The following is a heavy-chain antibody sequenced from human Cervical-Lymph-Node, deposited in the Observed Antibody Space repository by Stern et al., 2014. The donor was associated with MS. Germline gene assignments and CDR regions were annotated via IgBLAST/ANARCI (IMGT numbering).Heavy chain of an antibody. Sequence: VKLVESGAEVKKPGESLKISCKLSGYSFTIYYIAWVRQMPGKGLDWMGFIYPYDSDTTCSPSFQGQVTISADKSITTAYLQWSSLRASDTAMYYCARHVQGFDYWGQGTLVTVSS. CDR2: IYPYDSDT. J-gene: IGHJ4*02. V-gene: IGHV5-51*01. CDR1: GYSFTIYY. CDR3: ARHVQGFDY.